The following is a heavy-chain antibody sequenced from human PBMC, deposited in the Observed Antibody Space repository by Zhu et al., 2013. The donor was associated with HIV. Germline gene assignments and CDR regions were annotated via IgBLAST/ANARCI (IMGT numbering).Heavy chain of an antibody. Sequence: QVQLQQRGAGLLKPSETLSLTCGVFGGSFSDDSWSWIRQSPGKGLERIGGISHSGATDYNPSLKGRVTISLDTSENQFSLRLTSVTAADMGVYFCARERTMGPAGTWGPRSDALDIWGQGTMVTVSS. CDR3: ARERTMGPAGTWGPRSDALDI. J-gene: IGHJ3*02. CDR1: GGSFSDDS. CDR2: ISHSGAT. D-gene: IGHD6-13*01. V-gene: IGHV4-34*02.